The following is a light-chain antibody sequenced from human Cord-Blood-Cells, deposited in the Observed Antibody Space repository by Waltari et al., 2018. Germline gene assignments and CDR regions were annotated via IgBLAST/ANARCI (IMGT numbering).Light chain of an antibody. CDR1: QSISSY. CDR3: QQSYSTPYT. Sequence: DIQMTQSPSSLSASVGDRVTITCRASQSISSYLNWYQQKPGKAPKLLIYAASSLQSGFPSRFSGSGSGTDFTLTTSSLQPEDFATYYCQQSYSTPYTFGQGTKLEIK. J-gene: IGKJ2*01. CDR2: AAS. V-gene: IGKV1-39*01.